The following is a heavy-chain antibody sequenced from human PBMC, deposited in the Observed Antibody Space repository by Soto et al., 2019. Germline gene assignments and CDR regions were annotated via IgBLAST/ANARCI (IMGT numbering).Heavy chain of an antibody. V-gene: IGHV3-23*01. CDR2: ISGSGGST. CDR1: GFTFSSYA. CDR3: AKDLRDTAMVFDY. Sequence: AGGSLRLSCAASGFTFSSYAMSWVRQAPGKGLEWVSAISGSGGSTYYADSVKGRFTIPRDNSKNTLYLQMNSLRAEDTAVYYCAKDLRDTAMVFDYWGQGALVTVSS. J-gene: IGHJ4*02. D-gene: IGHD5-18*01.